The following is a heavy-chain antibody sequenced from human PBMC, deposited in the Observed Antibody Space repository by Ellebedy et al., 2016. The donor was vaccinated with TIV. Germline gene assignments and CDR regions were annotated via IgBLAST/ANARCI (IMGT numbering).Heavy chain of an antibody. CDR1: GGTFSSYA. Sequence: ASVKVSCKASGGTFSSYAISWVRQAPGQGLEWMGGIIPIFGTANYAQKFQGRVTITADESTSTAYMELSSLRSEDTAVYYCAALGVRGVISDAFDIWGQGTMVTVSS. D-gene: IGHD3-10*01. CDR3: AALGVRGVISDAFDI. J-gene: IGHJ3*02. V-gene: IGHV1-69*13. CDR2: IIPIFGTA.